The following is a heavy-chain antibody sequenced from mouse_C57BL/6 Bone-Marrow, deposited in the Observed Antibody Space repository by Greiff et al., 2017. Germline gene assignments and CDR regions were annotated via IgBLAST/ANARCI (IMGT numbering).Heavy chain of an antibody. CDR3: AKRNAWGTRAMDY. CDR2: IWGGGST. D-gene: IGHD3-3*01. Sequence: VQGVESGPGLVAPSQRLSITCTVSGFSLTSYGVDWVRQPPGKGLEWLGVIWGGGSTNFNSALMSRLSISKDNSKSQVFLKMNSLQTDDTAMYYCAKRNAWGTRAMDYWGQGTSVTVSS. CDR1: GFSLTSYG. J-gene: IGHJ4*01. V-gene: IGHV2-9*01.